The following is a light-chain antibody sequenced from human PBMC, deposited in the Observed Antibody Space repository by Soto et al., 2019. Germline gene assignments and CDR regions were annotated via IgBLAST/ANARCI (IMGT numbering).Light chain of an antibody. J-gene: IGLJ2*01. CDR2: DNS. V-gene: IGLV3-21*02. CDR3: QVWDSSSDRLVV. Sequence: SYELTQPPSVSVAPGQTARITCGGSDNGSKPVHWYQQKPGQAPVLVVFDNSDRASGIPGRLSGSNSGNTATLTISRVEAGDEADYYCQVWDSSSDRLVVLGGGTKLTVL. CDR1: DNGSKP.